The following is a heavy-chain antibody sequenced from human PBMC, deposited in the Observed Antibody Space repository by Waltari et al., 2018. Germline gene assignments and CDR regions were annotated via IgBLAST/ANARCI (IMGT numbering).Heavy chain of an antibody. Sequence: EVQLVESGGGLVQPGGSLRLSCAASGFTFSSYWMSWVRQAPGKGLEWVANIKQDGSEKYYVDSVKGRFTISRDNAKNSLYLQMNSLRAEDMAVYYCARDGQWRPASSFDYWGQGTLVTVSS. CDR3: ARDGQWRPASSFDY. V-gene: IGHV3-7*01. CDR2: IKQDGSEK. CDR1: GFTFSSYW. J-gene: IGHJ4*02. D-gene: IGHD6-19*01.